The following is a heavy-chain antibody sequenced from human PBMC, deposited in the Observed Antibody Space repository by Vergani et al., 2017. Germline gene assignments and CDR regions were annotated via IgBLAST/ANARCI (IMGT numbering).Heavy chain of an antibody. CDR3: AREPPLTGFFDY. Sequence: QVQLVQSGAEVGKPGASVKISCKASGYTFTAYYIHWVVQALEQGLEWVGVISPDGFSTFYAQKFQGRVTITRDTSTSTVYVEVTSLRSDDTAVYYCAREPPLTGFFDYWGQGTLVTVSS. CDR1: GYTFTAYY. V-gene: IGHV1-46*03. D-gene: IGHD3-9*01. J-gene: IGHJ4*02. CDR2: ISPDGFST.